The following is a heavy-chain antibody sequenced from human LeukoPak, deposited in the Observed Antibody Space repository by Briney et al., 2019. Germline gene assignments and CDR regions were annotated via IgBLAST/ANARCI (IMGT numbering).Heavy chain of an antibody. V-gene: IGHV1-2*06. CDR2: INPSSGVT. D-gene: IGHD3-10*01. J-gene: IGHJ4*02. CDR3: ARDGRFGELFFLVHH. CDR1: GYTFIGYY. Sequence: GASVKVSCKTSGYTFIGYYLHWVRQAPGQGLEWMGRINPSSGVTDYAQNFQGRVTMTRDTSINTVYMELSRLKSDDTAVYYCARDGRFGELFFLVHHRGQGTLVTVSS.